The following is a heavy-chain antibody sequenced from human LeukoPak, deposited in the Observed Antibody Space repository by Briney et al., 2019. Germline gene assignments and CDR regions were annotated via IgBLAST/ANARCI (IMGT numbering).Heavy chain of an antibody. V-gene: IGHV3-11*01. D-gene: IGHD3-3*01. J-gene: IGHJ6*02. CDR3: AREVPPITIFGVGYYGMDV. CDR2: ISSSGSTI. CDR1: GFTFSDYH. Sequence: GGSLRLSCAASGFTFSDYHMSWIRQAPGKGLEWVSYISSSGSTIYYADSVKGRFTISRDNAKNSLYLQMNSLRAEDTAVYYCAREVPPITIFGVGYYGMDVWGQGTTVTVSS.